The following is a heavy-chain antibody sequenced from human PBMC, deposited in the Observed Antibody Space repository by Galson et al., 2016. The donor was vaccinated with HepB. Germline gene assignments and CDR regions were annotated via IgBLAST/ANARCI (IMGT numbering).Heavy chain of an antibody. CDR3: TTTLGYCSGGSCRDAFDI. V-gene: IGHV3-73*01. Sequence: SLRLSCAASGFTFSGSAMHWVRQASGKGLEWVGRIRSKANSYATAYAASVKGRFTISRDDSKNTAYLQMNSLKTEDTAVYYCTTTLGYCSGGSCRDAFDIWGQGTMVTVSS. CDR2: IRSKANSYAT. D-gene: IGHD2-15*01. J-gene: IGHJ3*02. CDR1: GFTFSGSA.